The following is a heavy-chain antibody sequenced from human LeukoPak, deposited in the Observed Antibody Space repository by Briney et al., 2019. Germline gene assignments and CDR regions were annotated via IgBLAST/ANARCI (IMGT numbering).Heavy chain of an antibody. Sequence: GGSLRLSCAASGFTFSSYSMNWVRQAPGKGLEWVSSISSSSDYIYYADSVKGRFTISRDNAKNSLYLQMNSLRVEDTAVYYCARDRPLSIASPDYWGQGTLVTVSS. CDR1: GFTFSSYS. J-gene: IGHJ4*02. V-gene: IGHV3-21*01. D-gene: IGHD6-6*01. CDR3: ARDRPLSIASPDY. CDR2: ISSSSDYI.